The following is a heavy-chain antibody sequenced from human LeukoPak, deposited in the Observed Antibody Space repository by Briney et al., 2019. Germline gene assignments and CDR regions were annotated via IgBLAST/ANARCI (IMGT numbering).Heavy chain of an antibody. J-gene: IGHJ3*02. CDR1: GFTFSSYE. Sequence: PGGSLRLSCAASGFTFSSYEMNWVRQAPGKGLEWVAFIRYDGSNKYYADSVKGRFTISRDNSKNTLYLQMNSLRAEVTAVYYCAKDSYYYGSGRSSAFDIWGQGTMVTVSS. CDR3: AKDSYYYGSGRSSAFDI. V-gene: IGHV3-30*02. D-gene: IGHD3-10*01. CDR2: IRYDGSNK.